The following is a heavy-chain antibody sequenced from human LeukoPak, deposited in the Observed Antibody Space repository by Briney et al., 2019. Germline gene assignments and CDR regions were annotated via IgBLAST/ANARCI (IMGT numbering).Heavy chain of an antibody. CDR3: ARSGYLEPFDY. CDR2: INHSGST. J-gene: IGHJ4*02. Sequence: SETLSLTCAVYGGSFSGYYWSWIRQPPGKGLEWIGEINHSGSTNYNPSLKSRVTISVDTSKNQFSLQLNSVTPEDTAVYYCARSGYLEPFDYWGQGTLVTVSS. V-gene: IGHV4-34*01. CDR1: GGSFSGYY. D-gene: IGHD2-2*03.